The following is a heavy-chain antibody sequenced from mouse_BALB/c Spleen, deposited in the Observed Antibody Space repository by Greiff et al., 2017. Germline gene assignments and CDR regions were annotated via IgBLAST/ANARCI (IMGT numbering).Heavy chain of an antibody. Sequence: EVMLVESGGGLVKPGGSLKLSCAASGFTFSSYTMSWVRQTPEKRLEWVATISSGGSYTYYPDSVKGRFTISRDNAKNTLYLQMSSLKSEDTATYYCTRGEYYGSSWYFDVWGAGTTVTVSS. CDR1: GFTFSSYT. J-gene: IGHJ1*01. CDR2: ISSGGSYT. V-gene: IGHV5-6-4*01. D-gene: IGHD1-1*01. CDR3: TRGEYYGSSWYFDV.